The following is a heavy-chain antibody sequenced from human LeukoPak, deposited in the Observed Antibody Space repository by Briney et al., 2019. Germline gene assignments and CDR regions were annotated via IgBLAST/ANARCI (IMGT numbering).Heavy chain of an antibody. D-gene: IGHD1-14*01. CDR2: INRDGSTT. J-gene: IGHJ4*02. CDR1: GFTFSNYW. Sequence: PGGSLRLSCAASGFTFSNYWVHWVRQATGKGLVWVSRINRDGSTTKYADSVKGRFTLSRDNAKNTLNLQMNSLRAEDTPVYYCTRYNNDLINYWGQGTLATVSS. V-gene: IGHV3-74*03. CDR3: TRYNNDLINY.